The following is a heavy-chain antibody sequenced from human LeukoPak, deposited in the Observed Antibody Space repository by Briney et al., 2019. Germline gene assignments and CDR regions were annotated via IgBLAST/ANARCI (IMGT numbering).Heavy chain of an antibody. CDR2: IDPSGGIT. CDR1: GYIFTSFY. CDR3: ARDMEQQLAPFDY. D-gene: IGHD6-13*01. J-gene: IGHJ4*02. Sequence: ASVKVSCKASGYIFTSFYIHWVRQVPGQGLEWMGIIDPSGGITTYAQKFQGGVIMTADTSANTVYLELSSLKSEDTAVYYCARDMEQQLAPFDYWGQGTLVTVSS. V-gene: IGHV1-46*01.